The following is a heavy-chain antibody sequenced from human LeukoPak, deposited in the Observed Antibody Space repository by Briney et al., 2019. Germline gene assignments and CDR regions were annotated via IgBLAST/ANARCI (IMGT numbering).Heavy chain of an antibody. CDR3: ATGLRGDDSSGYYLPFDY. CDR1: GYTLTELS. CDR2: FDPEDGET. D-gene: IGHD3-22*01. J-gene: IGHJ4*02. Sequence: GASVKVSCKVSGYTLTELSMHWVRQAPGKGLEWMGGFDPEDGETIYAQKFQGRVTMTEDTSTDTAYMELSSLRSEDTAVYYCATGLRGDDSSGYYLPFDYWRQGTLVTVSS. V-gene: IGHV1-24*01.